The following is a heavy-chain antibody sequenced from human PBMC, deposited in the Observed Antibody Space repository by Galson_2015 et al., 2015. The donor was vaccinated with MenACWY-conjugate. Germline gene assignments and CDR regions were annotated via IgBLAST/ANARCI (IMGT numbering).Heavy chain of an antibody. V-gene: IGHV3-7*03. J-gene: IGHJ6*02. CDR1: GFTFRNYW. CDR2: IKKDGSEK. CDR3: ARGPSGMDF. Sequence: SLRLSCAVSGFTFRNYWMTWVRQAPGKGLEWVASIKKDGSEKYYVDSVEGRFTISRDNTKNSMYLEMNSLRAEDTAVYYCARGPSGMDFWAKGPRSPPP.